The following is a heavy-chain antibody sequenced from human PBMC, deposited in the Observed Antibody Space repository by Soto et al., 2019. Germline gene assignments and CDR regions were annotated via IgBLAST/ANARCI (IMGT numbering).Heavy chain of an antibody. V-gene: IGHV1-8*01. Sequence: QVQLVQSGAEVRKPGASVKVSCKASGYTFTSYDINWLRQTTGEGLVWMGWMNPNSDNTIYAPKFQGRVTMTRNTSTHAAYMELRSLTSDDTAVYYCARVKYTINVPEVLVPWGQGTLVTVSS. D-gene: IGHD2-2*02. CDR3: ARVKYTINVPEVLVP. CDR2: MNPNSDNT. CDR1: GYTFTSYD. J-gene: IGHJ5*02.